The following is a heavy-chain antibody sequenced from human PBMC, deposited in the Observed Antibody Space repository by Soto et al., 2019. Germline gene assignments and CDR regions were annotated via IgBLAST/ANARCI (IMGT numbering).Heavy chain of an antibody. CDR3: SRADRTLGVDSSCAGWFAS. V-gene: IGHV4-4*07. CDR1: GGSISSYY. D-gene: IGHD6-6*01. CDR2: IYTSGST. J-gene: IGHJ5*01. Sequence: ETLSLTCPFSGGSISSYYWSWILQPAGKGLEWIGRIYTSGSTNYNPSLKSRVTMSVDTSKNQFSLKLSAVTAADTAVSDCSRADRTLGVDSSCAGWFASPAQGTPVTVSS.